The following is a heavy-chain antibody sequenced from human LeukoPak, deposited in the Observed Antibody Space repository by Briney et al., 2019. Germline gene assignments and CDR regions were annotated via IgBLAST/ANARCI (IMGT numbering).Heavy chain of an antibody. Sequence: PGGSLRLSCAASGFTSSSYWMHWVRQVPGKGLVWVSRISGDGTARNYADSVKGRFTISRDDAKNTVDLQMNSLRAEDTAVYYCAKGSDAFDIWGQGTMVTVSS. CDR1: GFTSSSYW. CDR3: AKGSDAFDI. V-gene: IGHV3-74*01. J-gene: IGHJ3*02. CDR2: ISGDGTAR.